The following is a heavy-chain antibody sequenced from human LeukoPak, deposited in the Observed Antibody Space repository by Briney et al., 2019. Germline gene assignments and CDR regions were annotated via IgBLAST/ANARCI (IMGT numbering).Heavy chain of an antibody. J-gene: IGHJ4*02. V-gene: IGHV3-9*01. Sequence: GGSLRLSCAASGFTFDDYAVHWVRQAPGKGLEWVSGISWNSGSIGYADSVKGRFTISRDNTKNSLYLQMNSLRAEDTALYYCAKDPIAYSSSWYYFDYWGQGTLVTVSS. CDR3: AKDPIAYSSSWYYFDY. CDR2: ISWNSGSI. CDR1: GFTFDDYA. D-gene: IGHD6-13*01.